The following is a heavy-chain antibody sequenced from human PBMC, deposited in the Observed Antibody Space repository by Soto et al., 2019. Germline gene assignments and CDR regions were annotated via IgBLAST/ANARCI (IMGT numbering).Heavy chain of an antibody. V-gene: IGHV3-23*01. CDR1: GFTFSSYA. D-gene: IGHD3-22*01. Sequence: EVQLLESGGGLVQPGGSLRLSCAASGFTFSSYAMSWVRQAPGKGLEWVSAISGSGGSTYYADSVKGRFTISRDNSKITLYLQMNSPRAEDTSVYYCAKNWLTVYYYYGMDVWGQGTTVTVSS. CDR2: ISGSGGST. CDR3: AKNWLTVYYYYGMDV. J-gene: IGHJ6*02.